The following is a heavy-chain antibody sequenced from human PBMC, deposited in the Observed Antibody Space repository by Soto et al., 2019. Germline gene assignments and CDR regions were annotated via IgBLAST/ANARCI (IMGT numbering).Heavy chain of an antibody. D-gene: IGHD2-2*01. J-gene: IGHJ6*02. CDR3: ASAAAAPYYYYGMDV. V-gene: IGHV1-69*13. CDR2: IIPIFGTA. CDR1: GGTFSSYA. Sequence: ASVKVSCKASGGTFSSYAISWVRQAPGQGLEWMGGIIPIFGTANYAQKFQGRVTITADESTSTAYMELSSLRSEDTAVYYCASAAAAPYYYYGMDVWGQGTTVTVSS.